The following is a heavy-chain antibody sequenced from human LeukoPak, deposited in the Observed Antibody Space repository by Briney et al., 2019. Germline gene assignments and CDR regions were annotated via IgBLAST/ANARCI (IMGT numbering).Heavy chain of an antibody. CDR2: TYFRSKWYN. CDR3: ANFYLDN. V-gene: IGHV6-1*01. D-gene: IGHD2/OR15-2a*01. J-gene: IGHJ4*02. Sequence: SQTLSLTCAISGDTVSSNSAAWNWIRQSPSRGLEWLGRTYFRSKWYNDYAESVKGRISINPDTSKNQFSLQLNSVNPEDTAVYYCANFYLDNWSQGSLVTVSS. CDR1: GDTVSSNSAA.